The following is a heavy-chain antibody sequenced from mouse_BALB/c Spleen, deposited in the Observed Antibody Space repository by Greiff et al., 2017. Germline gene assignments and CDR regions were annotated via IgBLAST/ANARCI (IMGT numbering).Heavy chain of an antibody. Sequence: EVNLVESGGGLVKPGGSLKLSCAASGFAFSSYDMSWVRQTPEKRLEWVAYISSGGGSTYYPDTVKGRFTISRDNAKNTLYLQMSSLKSEDTAMYYCARQGLYYGYDFYAMDYWGQGTSVTVSS. V-gene: IGHV5-12-1*01. J-gene: IGHJ4*01. CDR3: ARQGLYYGYDFYAMDY. D-gene: IGHD2-2*01. CDR2: ISSGGGST. CDR1: GFAFSSYD.